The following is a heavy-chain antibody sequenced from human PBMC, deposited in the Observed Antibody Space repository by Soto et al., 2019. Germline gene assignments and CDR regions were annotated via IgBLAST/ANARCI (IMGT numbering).Heavy chain of an antibody. Sequence: GASVKVSCKASGGTFSNYAISWVRQPPGQGLEWMGGIIPIFGTANYAQKFQGRVTITADESTSTAYMELSSLRSEDTAVYYCARDNGYYYYYGMDVWGQGTTVTASS. CDR1: GGTFSNYA. V-gene: IGHV1-69*13. CDR2: IIPIFGTA. D-gene: IGHD2-8*01. J-gene: IGHJ6*02. CDR3: ARDNGYYYYYGMDV.